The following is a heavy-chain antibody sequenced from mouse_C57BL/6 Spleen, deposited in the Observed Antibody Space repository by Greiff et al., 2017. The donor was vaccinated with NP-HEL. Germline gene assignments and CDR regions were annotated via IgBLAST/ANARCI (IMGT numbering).Heavy chain of an antibody. CDR3: ARGGTTGPSFDY. V-gene: IGHV1-42*01. CDR1: GYSFTGYY. D-gene: IGHD1-1*01. Sequence: EVQLQQSGPELVKPGASVKISCKASGYSFTGYYMNWVKQSPEKSLEWIGEINPSTGGTTYNQKFKAKATLTVDKSSSTAYMQLKSLTSEDSAVYYCARGGTTGPSFDYWGQGTTLTVSS. CDR2: INPSTGGT. J-gene: IGHJ2*01.